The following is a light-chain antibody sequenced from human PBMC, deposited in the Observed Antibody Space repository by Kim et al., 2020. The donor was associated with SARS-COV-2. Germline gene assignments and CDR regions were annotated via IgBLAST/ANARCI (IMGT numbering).Light chain of an antibody. V-gene: IGLV3-21*04. J-gene: IGLJ1*01. CDR3: QVWDGDSDHPYV. CDR1: NIGSKS. Sequence: PVKTARITCGGNNIGSKSVHWYQQKPGQAPVLVIYYDTDRPSGIPERFAGSNSGNTATLTISRVEAGDEADYYCQVWDGDSDHPYVFGTGTKVTVL. CDR2: YDT.